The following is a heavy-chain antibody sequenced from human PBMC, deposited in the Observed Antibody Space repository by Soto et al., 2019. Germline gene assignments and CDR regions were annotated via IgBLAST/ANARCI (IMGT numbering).Heavy chain of an antibody. CDR2: IYYSGST. CDR1: GGSISSGGYY. J-gene: IGHJ5*02. Sequence: TSETLSLTCTVSGGSISSGGYYWSWIRQHPGKGLEWIGYIYYSGSTYYNPSLKSRVTISVDTSKNQFSLKLSSVTAADTAVYYCARTVVVPAAMEWDWFDPWGQGTLVTVSS. CDR3: ARTVVVPAAMEWDWFDP. V-gene: IGHV4-31*03. D-gene: IGHD2-2*01.